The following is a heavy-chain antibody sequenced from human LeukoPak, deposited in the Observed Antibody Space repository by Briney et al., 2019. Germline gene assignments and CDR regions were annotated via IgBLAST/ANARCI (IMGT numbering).Heavy chain of an antibody. J-gene: IGHJ4*02. Sequence: GGSLRLSCETSGFDFSRNGMHWVRQAPGKGLEWVSFIRFDGTKTFYGDSVRGRFTISRDNSKNTLYLQLNSLRVDDTAVYYCARYFDDVNSNYYYIPDYWGQGILVTVSS. V-gene: IGHV3-30*02. CDR1: GFDFSRNG. CDR2: IRFDGTKT. CDR3: ARYFDDVNSNYYYIPDY. D-gene: IGHD3-9*01.